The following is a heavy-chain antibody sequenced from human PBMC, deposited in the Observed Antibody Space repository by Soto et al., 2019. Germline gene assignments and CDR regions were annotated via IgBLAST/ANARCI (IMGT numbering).Heavy chain of an antibody. CDR1: GFTFSNYV. Sequence: PGGSLRLSCAASGFTFSNYVMHWVRQAPGKGLEWVAVISYDGNTKYYADSVKGRFTISRDNSKNTLYLQMNSLRAEATALYFCAREVSSYGMDVWGQGTTVTVS. J-gene: IGHJ6*02. V-gene: IGHV3-30-3*01. CDR3: AREVSSYGMDV. CDR2: ISYDGNTK.